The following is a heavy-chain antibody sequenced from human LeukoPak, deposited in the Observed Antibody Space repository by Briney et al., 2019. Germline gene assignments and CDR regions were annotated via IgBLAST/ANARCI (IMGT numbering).Heavy chain of an antibody. CDR2: INHSGST. CDR1: GGSFSGYY. V-gene: IGHV4-34*01. D-gene: IGHD5-12*01. Sequence: SETPSLTCAVYGGSFSGYYWSWIRQPPGKGLEWIGEINHSGSTNYNPSLKSRVTISVDTSKNQFSLKLSSVTAADTAVYYCARARRGYGFDHWGQGTLVTVSS. J-gene: IGHJ5*02. CDR3: ARARRGYGFDH.